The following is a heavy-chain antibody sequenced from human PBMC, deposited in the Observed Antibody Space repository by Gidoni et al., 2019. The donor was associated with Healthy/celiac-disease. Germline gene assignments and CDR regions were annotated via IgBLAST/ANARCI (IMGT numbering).Heavy chain of an antibody. Sequence: QVQLVQSGAEVKQPGASVKVSCKVSGYTLTELSMHWVRQAPGKGLEWMGGFDPEDGETIYAQKFQGRVTMTEDTSTDTAYMELSSLRSEDTAVYYCATGLHYYDSSGHHSSGVNWGQGTLVTVSS. D-gene: IGHD3-22*01. V-gene: IGHV1-24*01. CDR3: ATGLHYYDSSGHHSSGVN. CDR1: GYTLTELS. CDR2: FDPEDGET. J-gene: IGHJ4*02.